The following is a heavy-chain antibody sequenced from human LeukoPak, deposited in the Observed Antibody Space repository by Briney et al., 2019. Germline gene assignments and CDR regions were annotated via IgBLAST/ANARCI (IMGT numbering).Heavy chain of an antibody. Sequence: SETLSLTCTVSGYSISSGYYWGWIRQPPGKGLEWIGSIYHSGRTFYNPSLKSRVTISVDTSKNQFSLKLTSVTAADTAVYYCTKGRGIWGQGTLVTVSS. CDR1: GYSISSGYY. D-gene: IGHD3-10*01. CDR2: IYHSGRT. J-gene: IGHJ4*02. CDR3: TKGRGI. V-gene: IGHV4-38-2*02.